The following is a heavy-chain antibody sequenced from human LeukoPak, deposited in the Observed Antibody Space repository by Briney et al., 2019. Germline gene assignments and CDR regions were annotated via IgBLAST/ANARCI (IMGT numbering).Heavy chain of an antibody. Sequence: PSETLSLTCTVSGGSISSYYWSWIRQPAGKGLEWIGRIYTSGSTNYNPSLKSRVTMSVVTSKNQFSLKLSSVTAADTAVYYCARQTTRGYYYYMDVWGKGTTVTVSS. D-gene: IGHD1-14*01. CDR3: ARQTTRGYYYYMDV. CDR1: GGSISSYY. V-gene: IGHV4-4*07. J-gene: IGHJ6*03. CDR2: IYTSGST.